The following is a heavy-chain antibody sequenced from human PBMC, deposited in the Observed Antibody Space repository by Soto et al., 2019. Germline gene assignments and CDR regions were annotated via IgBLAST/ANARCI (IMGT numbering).Heavy chain of an antibody. D-gene: IGHD6-19*01. CDR3: ARRTSGWYLDY. Sequence: EVQLLESGGGLVQPGGSLRLSCAASGFTFSSYAMSWVRQAPGKGLEWVSAISGSGGSSYYAGSVKGRFTISRDNSKSTLYLQMNSLRAEDTAVYYCARRTSGWYLDYWGQGTLVTVSS. J-gene: IGHJ4*02. CDR2: ISGSGGSS. V-gene: IGHV3-23*01. CDR1: GFTFSSYA.